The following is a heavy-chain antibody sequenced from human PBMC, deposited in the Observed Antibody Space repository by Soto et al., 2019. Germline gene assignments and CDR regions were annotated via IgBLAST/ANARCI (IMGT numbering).Heavy chain of an antibody. CDR2: IYWNDDK. Sequence: SGPTLVNPTQTLTLTCIFSGFSLRTSGVGVRWIRQPPGKALEWLGFIYWNDDKRYSPSLKSRLTIAKDTSKNQVVLTMTNMDPVDTATYYCAKSGSSGWYGRFDPWGQGTLVTVSS. V-gene: IGHV2-5*01. CDR1: GFSLRTSGVG. D-gene: IGHD6-19*01. J-gene: IGHJ5*02. CDR3: AKSGSSGWYGRFDP.